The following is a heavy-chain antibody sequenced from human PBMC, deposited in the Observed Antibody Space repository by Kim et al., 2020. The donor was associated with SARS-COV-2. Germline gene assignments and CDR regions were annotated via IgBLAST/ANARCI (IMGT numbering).Heavy chain of an antibody. CDR1: GDTFSSYA. D-gene: IGHD3-22*01. V-gene: IGHV1-69*13. CDR2: ISPLFGTA. CDR3: ASGAYYDGSLPYNGLDP. J-gene: IGHJ5*02. Sequence: SVKVSCKASGDTFSSYAISWVRQAPGQGLELMGGISPLFGTAHYAQKFQGRVTITADESTSTAYMELSSLRSDDTAVYYCASGAYYDGSLPYNGLDPWG.